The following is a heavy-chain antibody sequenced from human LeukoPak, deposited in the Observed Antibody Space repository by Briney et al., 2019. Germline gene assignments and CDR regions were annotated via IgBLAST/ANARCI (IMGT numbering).Heavy chain of an antibody. V-gene: IGHV4-39*07. CDR2: IYYSGST. D-gene: IGHD1-14*01. J-gene: IGHJ3*02. CDR3: ARGRALNPDAFDI. CDR1: GGPISSSSYY. Sequence: SETLSLTCTVSGGPISSSSYYWGWIRQPPGKGLEWIGSIYYSGSTYYNPSLKSRVTISVDTSKNQFSLKLSSVTAADTAVYYCARGRALNPDAFDIWGQGTMVTVSS.